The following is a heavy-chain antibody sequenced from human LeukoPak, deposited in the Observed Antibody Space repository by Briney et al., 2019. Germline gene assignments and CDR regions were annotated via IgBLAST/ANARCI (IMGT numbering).Heavy chain of an antibody. V-gene: IGHV1-8*01. CDR2: MNPNSGNT. J-gene: IGHJ4*02. Sequence: ASVKASCKASAYTFTSYDINWVRQATGQGLEWMGWMNPNSGNTGYAQKFQGRVTMTRNTSISTAYMELSSLRSEDTAVYYCAKDLGRAQYSSSRFGYYFDYWGQGTLVTVSS. CDR1: AYTFTSYD. CDR3: AKDLGRAQYSSSRFGYYFDY. D-gene: IGHD6-6*01.